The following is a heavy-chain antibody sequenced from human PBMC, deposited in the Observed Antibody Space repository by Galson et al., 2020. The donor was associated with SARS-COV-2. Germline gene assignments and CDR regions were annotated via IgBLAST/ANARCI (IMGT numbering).Heavy chain of an antibody. D-gene: IGHD3-22*01. V-gene: IGHV3-30*18. CDR3: AKDWTYYFYDSSGYSSLLDY. CDR2: ISHDGKNK. J-gene: IGHJ4*02. Sequence: GESLKISCAASGFTFSSYAMHWVRQAPGKGLEWVAVISHDGKNKYYTDSGKGRFTISRDNSKNTLYLQMNSLRAEDTAMYYCAKDWTYYFYDSSGYSSLLDYWGQGTLVTVSS. CDR1: GFTFSSYA.